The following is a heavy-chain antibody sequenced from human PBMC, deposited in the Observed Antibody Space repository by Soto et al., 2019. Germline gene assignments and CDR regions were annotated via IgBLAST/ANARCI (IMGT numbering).Heavy chain of an antibody. J-gene: IGHJ4*02. V-gene: IGHV1-69*13. CDR3: ARGGGGSSSWYYFDY. D-gene: IGHD6-13*01. Sequence: SVKVSCKASGDTFSSYAISWVRQAPGQGLEWMGGIIPIFGTANYAQKFQGRVTITADESTSTAYMELSSLRSEDTAVYYCARGGGGSSSWYYFDYWGQGTLVTVSS. CDR1: GDTFSSYA. CDR2: IIPIFGTA.